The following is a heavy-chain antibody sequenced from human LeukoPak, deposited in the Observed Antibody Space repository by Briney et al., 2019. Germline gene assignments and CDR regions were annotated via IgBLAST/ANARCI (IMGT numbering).Heavy chain of an antibody. Sequence: ASVKVSCKASGFTFSDHYMHWLRQAPGQGLEWMGWIEPDSGATNYAQKFQGRFTVSRDVSISTLYMELSSLTSDDTAMYYCARDHDYGPDYWGQGTLVTVSA. CDR1: GFTFSDHY. CDR3: ARDHDYGPDY. J-gene: IGHJ4*02. V-gene: IGHV1-2*02. CDR2: IEPDSGAT. D-gene: IGHD4/OR15-4a*01.